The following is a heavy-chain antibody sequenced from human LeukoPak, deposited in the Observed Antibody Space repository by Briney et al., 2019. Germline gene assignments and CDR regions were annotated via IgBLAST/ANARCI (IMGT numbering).Heavy chain of an antibody. CDR3: ARDLGQYYDTSDNWFDP. J-gene: IGHJ5*02. CDR1: GLTISNNW. V-gene: IGHV3-7*01. D-gene: IGHD3-22*01. Sequence: PGGSLRLSCADSGLTISNNWMSWVRQAPGKGLEWVANIKLDGSEQYYVDSVKGRFTISRDNAKNTLNLQMNSLRAEDTAVYYCARDLGQYYDTSDNWFDPWGQGTLVTVSS. CDR2: IKLDGSEQ.